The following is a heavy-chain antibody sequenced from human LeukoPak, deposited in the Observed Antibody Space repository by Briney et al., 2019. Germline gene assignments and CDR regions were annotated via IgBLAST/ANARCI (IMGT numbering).Heavy chain of an antibody. D-gene: IGHD3-22*01. CDR2: INPNSGGT. CDR1: GYTFTGYY. V-gene: IGHV1-2*02. J-gene: IGHJ4*02. CDR3: ARGDSSGYYWLAY. Sequence: ASVKVSCKASGYTFTGYYMHWVRQAPGQGLEWMGWINPNSGGTNYAQKFQGRVTMTRDTSISTAYMELSRLRSDDTAVYYCARGDSSGYYWLAYWGQGTLVTVSS.